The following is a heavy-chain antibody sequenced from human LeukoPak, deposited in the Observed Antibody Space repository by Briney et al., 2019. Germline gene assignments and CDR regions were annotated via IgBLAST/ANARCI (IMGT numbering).Heavy chain of an antibody. CDR3: ARRRVKSPRWFDP. CDR1: GYTFTSYD. Sequence: GASVKVSCKASGYTFTSYDINWVRQATGQGLEWRGWMNPNSGNTGYAQKFQGRVTMTRNTSISTAYMELSSLRSEDTAVYYCARRRVKSPRWFDPWGQGTLVTVSS. V-gene: IGHV1-8*01. CDR2: MNPNSGNT. D-gene: IGHD3-22*01. J-gene: IGHJ5*02.